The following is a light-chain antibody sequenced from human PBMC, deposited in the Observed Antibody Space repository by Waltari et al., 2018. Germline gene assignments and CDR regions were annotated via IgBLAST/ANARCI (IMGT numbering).Light chain of an antibody. CDR1: SSNIGAGYD. J-gene: IGLJ2*01. V-gene: IGLV1-40*01. CDR2: GNS. CDR3: QSYDSSLSGGV. Sequence: QSVLTQPPSVSGAPGQRVTISCTGSSSNIGAGYDVHWYQQLPGTAPKLLIYGNSNRPSGGPDRCSGSKSGTSASLAITGLQAEDEADYYCQSYDSSLSGGVFGGGTKLTVL.